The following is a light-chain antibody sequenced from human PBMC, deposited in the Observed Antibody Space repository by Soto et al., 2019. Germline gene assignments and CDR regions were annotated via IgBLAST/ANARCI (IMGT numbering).Light chain of an antibody. V-gene: IGLV2-14*03. Sequence: QSALTQPVSVSGSPGQSITISCNGTSSDIGLYNYVSWYQHHPGKAPKLMISDVSRRPSGVSYRFSGSKSGNTASLIISGLQAEDEADYYCSSYTTTATYVFGTGTKLTVL. J-gene: IGLJ1*01. CDR2: DVS. CDR3: SSYTTTATYV. CDR1: SSDIGLYNY.